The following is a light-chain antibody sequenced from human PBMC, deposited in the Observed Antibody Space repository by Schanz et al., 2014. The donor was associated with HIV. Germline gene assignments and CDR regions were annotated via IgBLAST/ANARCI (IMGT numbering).Light chain of an antibody. CDR1: SSDVAGYNF. CDR2: EVS. Sequence: QSALTQPPSASGSPGQSVTISCTGASSDVAGYNFVSWYQQHPGKAPKLMIYEVSKRPSGVPDRFSGSKSGYTASLTISGLQADDEADYYCSSYTTSSTLVFGGGTKLTVL. CDR3: SSYTTSSTLV. V-gene: IGLV2-8*01. J-gene: IGLJ2*01.